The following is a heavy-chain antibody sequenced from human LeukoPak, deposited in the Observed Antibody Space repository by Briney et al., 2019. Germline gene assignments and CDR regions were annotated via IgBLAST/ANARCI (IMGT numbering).Heavy chain of an antibody. CDR2: ISGDGTAR. V-gene: IGHV3-74*01. Sequence: GGSLRLSCAASGFTSSSYWMHWVRQVPGKGLVWVSRISGDGTARNYADSVKGRFTISRDDAKNTVDLQMNSLRGEDTALYYCVRGRGSYGWFDPWGQGTLVTVSS. D-gene: IGHD3-10*01. CDR1: GFTSSSYW. CDR3: VRGRGSYGWFDP. J-gene: IGHJ5*02.